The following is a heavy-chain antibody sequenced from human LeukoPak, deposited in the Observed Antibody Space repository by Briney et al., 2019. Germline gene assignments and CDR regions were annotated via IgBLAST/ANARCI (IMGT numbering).Heavy chain of an antibody. CDR1: GASVSSGDYH. CDR2: HNQNP. V-gene: IGHV4-61*08. CDR3: VTYFVNGGGRGH. Sequence: SETLSLTCTVSGASVSSGDYHWSWVRQAPGKGLEWIGHNQNPSYNPSLKSRVVISIHTSRNQFSLTLNTETAADTATYFCVTYFVNGGGRGHWGPGALVTVSS. D-gene: IGHD3-9*01. J-gene: IGHJ4*02.